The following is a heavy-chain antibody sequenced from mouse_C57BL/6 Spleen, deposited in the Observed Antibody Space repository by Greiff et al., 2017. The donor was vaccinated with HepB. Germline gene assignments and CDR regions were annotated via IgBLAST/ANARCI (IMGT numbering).Heavy chain of an antibody. CDR3: TRGGYGSSPWYFDV. CDR1: GFTFSSYA. CDR2: ISSGGDYI. Sequence: DVMLVESGEGLVKPGGSLKLSCAASGFTFSSYAMSWVRQTPEKRLEWVAYISSGGDYIYYADTVKGRFTISRDNARNTPYLQMSSLKSEDTAMYYCTRGGYGSSPWYFDVWGTGTTVTVSS. V-gene: IGHV5-9-1*02. D-gene: IGHD1-1*01. J-gene: IGHJ1*03.